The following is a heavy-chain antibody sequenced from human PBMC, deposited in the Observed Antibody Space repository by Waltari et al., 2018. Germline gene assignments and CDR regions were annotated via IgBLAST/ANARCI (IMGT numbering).Heavy chain of an antibody. CDR1: GLPLRSYW. Sequence: EVQLVESGGGLVQPGGSLRLSCAASGLPLRSYWMSWVRQAPGKGLEWVANIKQDGSEKYYVDSVKGRFTISRDNAKNSLYLQMNSLRAEDTAVYYCARDRGSQYFFDYWGQGTLVTVSS. V-gene: IGHV3-7*01. CDR2: IKQDGSEK. CDR3: ARDRGSQYFFDY. D-gene: IGHD5-12*01. J-gene: IGHJ4*02.